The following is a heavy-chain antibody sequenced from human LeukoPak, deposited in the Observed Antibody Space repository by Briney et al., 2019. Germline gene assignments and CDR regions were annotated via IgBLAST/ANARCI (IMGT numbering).Heavy chain of an antibody. CDR1: GFTFDDYA. J-gene: IGHJ4*02. CDR2: ISWNSGSI. Sequence: GGSLRLSCAASGFTFDDYAMHWVRQAPGKGLEWVSGISWNSGSIGYADSVKGRFTISRDNAKNSLYLQTNSLRAEDTALYYCAKGAFGGVEYYFDYWGQGTLVTVSS. D-gene: IGHD3-10*01. CDR3: AKGAFGGVEYYFDY. V-gene: IGHV3-9*01.